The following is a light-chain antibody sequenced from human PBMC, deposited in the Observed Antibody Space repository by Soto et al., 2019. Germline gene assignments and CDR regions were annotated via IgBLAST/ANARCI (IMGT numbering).Light chain of an antibody. CDR2: GNS. Sequence: QSVLTQPPSVSGAPGQRVTISCTGSSSNIGAGYDVHWYQQLPGTAPKLLIYGNSNRPSGVPDRFSGSKSGTSASLAITGLQAEDEADYYCHSYDSSLSARYVFGTGTKVTVL. J-gene: IGLJ1*01. V-gene: IGLV1-40*01. CDR3: HSYDSSLSARYV. CDR1: SSNIGAGYD.